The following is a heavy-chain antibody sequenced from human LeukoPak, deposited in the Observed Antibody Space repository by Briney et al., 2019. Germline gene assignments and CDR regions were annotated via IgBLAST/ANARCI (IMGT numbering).Heavy chain of an antibody. D-gene: IGHD2-2*02. V-gene: IGHV4-34*01. Sequence: TTSETLSLTCAVYGGSFSGYYWSWIRQPPGKGLEWIGEINHSGSTNYNPSLKSRVTISVDTSKNQFSLKLSSVTAADTAVYYCARGRYCSSTSCHRYYFDYWGQGTLVTVSS. CDR2: INHSGST. CDR3: ARGRYCSSTSCHRYYFDY. CDR1: GGSFSGYY. J-gene: IGHJ4*02.